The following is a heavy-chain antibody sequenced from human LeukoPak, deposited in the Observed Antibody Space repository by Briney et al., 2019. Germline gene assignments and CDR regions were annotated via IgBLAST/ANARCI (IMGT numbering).Heavy chain of an antibody. CDR2: IRYDGSNK. V-gene: IGHV3-30*02. CDR1: GFTFSSYG. J-gene: IGHJ4*02. CDR3: AKDQVSGAMTTIPDY. D-gene: IGHD5-24*01. Sequence: GGSLRLSCAASGFTFSSYGMHWVRQAPGKGLEWVAFIRYDGSNKYYADSVKGRFTISRDNSKNTLYLQMNSLRAEDTAVYYCAKDQVSGAMTTIPDYWGQGTLVTVSS.